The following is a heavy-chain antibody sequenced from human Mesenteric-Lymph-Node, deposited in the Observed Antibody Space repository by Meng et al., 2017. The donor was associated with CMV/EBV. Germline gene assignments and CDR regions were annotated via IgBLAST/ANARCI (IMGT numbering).Heavy chain of an antibody. Sequence: VYGGSVSGYYWSWIRQPPGKGLEWIGEINHSGSTNYSPSLKSRVTMSVDTSKNQFSLKLNSVTAADAAVYYCAADLSNYGSGSYYLWGQGTMVTVSS. J-gene: IGHJ3*01. CDR3: AADLSNYGSGSYYL. CDR1: GGSVSGYY. V-gene: IGHV4-34*01. D-gene: IGHD3-10*01. CDR2: INHSGST.